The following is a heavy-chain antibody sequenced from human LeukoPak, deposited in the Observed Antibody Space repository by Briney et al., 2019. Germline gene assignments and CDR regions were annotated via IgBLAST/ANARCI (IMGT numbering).Heavy chain of an antibody. CDR2: ISSTSTT. J-gene: IGHJ5*02. CDR3: ARDLDYYATDQ. V-gene: IGHV3-48*01. D-gene: IGHD3/OR15-3a*01. CDR1: GFTFSSYS. Sequence: GGSLRLSCAASGFTFSSYSMNWVRQAPGKGLEWVSYISSTSTTYYADSVKGRFTISRDNAKNSLYLQMNSLRAEDTAVYYCARDLDYYATDQWGQGTLVTVSS.